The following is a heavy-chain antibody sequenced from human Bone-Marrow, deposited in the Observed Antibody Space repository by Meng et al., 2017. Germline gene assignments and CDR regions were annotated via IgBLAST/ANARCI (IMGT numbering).Heavy chain of an antibody. CDR2: IYTSGGT. CDR1: GGSISSYY. D-gene: IGHD2-2*01. V-gene: IGHV4-4*07. Sequence: GSLRLSCTVSGGSISSYYWSWIRQPAGKGLEWIGRIYTSGGTNYNPSLKSRVTISVDTSKNQFSLKLSSVTAADTAVYYCAREQLVVVPAATRDYYYYYGMDVWGQGTTVTVSS. CDR3: AREQLVVVPAATRDYYYYYGMDV. J-gene: IGHJ6*02.